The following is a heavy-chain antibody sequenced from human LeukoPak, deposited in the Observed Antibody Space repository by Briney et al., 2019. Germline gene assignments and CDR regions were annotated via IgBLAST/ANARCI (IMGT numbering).Heavy chain of an antibody. CDR1: GFTFSSHG. V-gene: IGHV3-21*01. CDR2: IDTTSSYI. J-gene: IGHJ3*02. CDR3: ARGRSITILRGVAISDGFDI. Sequence: GGSLRLSCAASGFTFSSHGMNWVRQAPGKGLDWVSFIDTTSSYIYYADSVKGRFTISRDNAKNSLYLEVNSLRAEDTALYYCARGRSITILRGVAISDGFDIWGQGTMVTVSS. D-gene: IGHD3-10*01.